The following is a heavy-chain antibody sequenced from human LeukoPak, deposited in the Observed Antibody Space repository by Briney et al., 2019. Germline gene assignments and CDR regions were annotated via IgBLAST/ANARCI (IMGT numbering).Heavy chain of an antibody. D-gene: IGHD1-7*01. J-gene: IGHJ4*02. Sequence: SETLSLTCTVSGGSTSSYYWSWIRQPPGKGLEWIGYIYYSGSTNYNPSLKSRVTISVDTSKNQFSLKLSSVTAADTAVYYCARGNWNYARNFDYWGQGTLVTVSS. CDR2: IYYSGST. V-gene: IGHV4-59*01. CDR3: ARGNWNYARNFDY. CDR1: GGSTSSYY.